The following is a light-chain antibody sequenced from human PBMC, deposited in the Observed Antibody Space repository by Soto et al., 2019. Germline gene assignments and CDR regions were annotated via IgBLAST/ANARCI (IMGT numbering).Light chain of an antibody. V-gene: IGKV3D-15*01. CDR1: QSISIN. CDR3: QQFRNWPWT. J-gene: IGKJ1*01. CDR2: AGS. Sequence: EIVLTQSPGTLSVSPGDRVTLSCRASQSISINLAWYQHKPGQAPRLLIHAGSTRATGIPARISGSGSGTEFTHTISSLQSEDFAVYYCQQFRNWPWTFGQGTKVEV.